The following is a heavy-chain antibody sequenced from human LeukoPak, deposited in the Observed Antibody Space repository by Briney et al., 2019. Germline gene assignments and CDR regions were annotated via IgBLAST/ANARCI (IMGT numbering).Heavy chain of an antibody. V-gene: IGHV1-69*04. CDR1: GGTFSGYA. Sequence: SVKVSCKASGGTFSGYAISWVRQAPGQGREWMGRIIPILGIANYAQKFQGRVTITADKSTSTAYMELSSLRSEDTAVYYCARMAVAAAGSFDYWGQGTLVTVSS. D-gene: IGHD6-13*01. J-gene: IGHJ4*02. CDR2: IIPILGIA. CDR3: ARMAVAAAGSFDY.